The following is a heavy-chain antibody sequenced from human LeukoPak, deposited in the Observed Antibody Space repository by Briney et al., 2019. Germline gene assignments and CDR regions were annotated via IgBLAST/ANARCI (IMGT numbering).Heavy chain of an antibody. J-gene: IGHJ4*02. V-gene: IGHV1-69*04. D-gene: IGHD3-10*01. Sequence: SVKVSCKASGGTFSSYAISWVRQAPGQGLEWMGRIIPIFGIANYAQKFQGRVTITADKPTSTAYMELSSLRSEDTAVYYCASFTMVRGVKGYFDYWGQGTLVTVSS. CDR2: IIPIFGIA. CDR1: GGTFSSYA. CDR3: ASFTMVRGVKGYFDY.